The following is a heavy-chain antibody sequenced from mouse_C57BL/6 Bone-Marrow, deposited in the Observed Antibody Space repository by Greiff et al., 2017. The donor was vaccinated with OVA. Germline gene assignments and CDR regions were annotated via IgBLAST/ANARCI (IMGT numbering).Heavy chain of an antibody. CDR3: ARRILYYAMDD. Sequence: EVKVVESGGGLVKPGGSLKLSCAASGFTFSDYGMHWVRQAPEKGLEWVAYISSGSSTIYYADTVKGRFTISRDNAKNTLYLQMTSLRSEDTAMYYCARRILYYAMDDWGQGTSVTVSS. CDR2: ISSGSSTI. V-gene: IGHV5-17*01. CDR1: GFTFSDYG. J-gene: IGHJ4*01.